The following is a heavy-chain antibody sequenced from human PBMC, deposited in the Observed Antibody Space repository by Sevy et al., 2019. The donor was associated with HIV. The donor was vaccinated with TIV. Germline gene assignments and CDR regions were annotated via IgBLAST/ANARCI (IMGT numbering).Heavy chain of an antibody. J-gene: IGHJ3*02. V-gene: IGHV3-49*03. CDR1: GFTFGDYA. CDR2: IRSKAYGGTT. Sequence: GGSLRLSCTASGFTFGDYAMSWFRQAPGKGLEWVGFIRSKAYGGTTEYAASVKGRFTISRDDSKSIAYLQMNSLKTEETAVYYCTRERGAYCGGDCYDAFDIWGQGTMVTVSS. D-gene: IGHD2-21*02. CDR3: TRERGAYCGGDCYDAFDI.